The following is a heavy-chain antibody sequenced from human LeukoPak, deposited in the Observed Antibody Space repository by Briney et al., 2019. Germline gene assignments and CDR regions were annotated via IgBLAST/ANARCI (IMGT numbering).Heavy chain of an antibody. Sequence: GASVKVSCKASGYTFTGYYMHWVRQAPGQGLEWMGWINPNTGGTDYAQRFQGRVTMTRDTSISTAHMELSSLISDDTAVYYCARDVFAEYNTHHKFDPWGQGTLVTVSS. CDR3: ARDVFAEYNTHHKFDP. J-gene: IGHJ5*02. D-gene: IGHD1-14*01. CDR2: INPNTGGT. CDR1: GYTFTGYY. V-gene: IGHV1-2*02.